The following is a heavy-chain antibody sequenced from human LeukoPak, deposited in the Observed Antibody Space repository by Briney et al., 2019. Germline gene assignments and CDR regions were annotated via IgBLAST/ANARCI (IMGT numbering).Heavy chain of an antibody. Sequence: PGGSLRLSCAASGFTFSSYSMNWVRQAPGKGLEWVSSISSSSSYIYYADSVKGRFTISRDNAKNSLYLQMNSLRAEDTAVYYCARLSHVHSSSWNNWFDPWGQGTLVTVSS. CDR1: GFTFSSYS. CDR3: ARLSHVHSSSWNNWFDP. J-gene: IGHJ5*02. V-gene: IGHV3-21*01. D-gene: IGHD6-13*01. CDR2: ISSSSSYI.